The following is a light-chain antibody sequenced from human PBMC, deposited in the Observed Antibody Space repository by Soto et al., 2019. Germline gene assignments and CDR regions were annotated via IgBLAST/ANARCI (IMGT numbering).Light chain of an antibody. CDR2: GSS. Sequence: VMTQSPATLSVSPGERATPSCRASQSASSSLAWYQHKPGQALRLLIYGSSHTSTGIPDRCSGSASGTDFTLTINVLEPEDFAVYYCQLYGISPHFGQGTRLEIK. V-gene: IGKV3D-15*03. CDR1: QSASSS. J-gene: IGKJ5*01. CDR3: QLYGISPH.